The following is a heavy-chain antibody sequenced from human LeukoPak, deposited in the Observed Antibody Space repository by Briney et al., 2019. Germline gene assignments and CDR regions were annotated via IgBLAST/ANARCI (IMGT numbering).Heavy chain of an antibody. CDR1: GGSISSGGYS. J-gene: IGHJ6*03. Sequence: PSETLSLTCAVSGGSISSGGYSWSWIRQPPGKGLEWIGYIYYSGSTYYNPSLKSRVTISVDTSKNQFSLKLSSVTAADTAVYYCARGRRVFAAGTPYYYYYMDVWGKGTTVSISS. D-gene: IGHD6-13*01. CDR3: ARGRRVFAAGTPYYYYYMDV. V-gene: IGHV4-30-4*07. CDR2: IYYSGST.